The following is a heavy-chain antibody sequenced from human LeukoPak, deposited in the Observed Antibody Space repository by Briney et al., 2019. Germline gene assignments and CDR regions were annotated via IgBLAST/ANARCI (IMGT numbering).Heavy chain of an antibody. J-gene: IGHJ4*02. D-gene: IGHD3-22*01. CDR1: GFTFSSYG. CDR3: ATAVVLKGYYDSSGYYRKEVVDY. V-gene: IGHV3-33*01. CDR2: IWYDGSNK. Sequence: PGGSLRLSCAASGFTFSSYGMHWVRQAPGKGLEWVAVIWYDGSNKYYADSVKGRFTISRDNSKNTLYLQMNSLRAEDTAVYYCATAVVLKGYYDSSGYYRKEVVDYWGQGTLVTVSS.